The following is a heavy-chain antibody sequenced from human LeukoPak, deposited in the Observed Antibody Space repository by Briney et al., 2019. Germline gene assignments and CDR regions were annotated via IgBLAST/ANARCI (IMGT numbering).Heavy chain of an antibody. J-gene: IGHJ4*02. CDR1: GFSFSNYA. CDR2: ISTTGGTT. V-gene: IGHV3-23*01. Sequence: GGSLRLSCAASGFSFSNYAMTWVRQAPGKGLEWVSVISTTGGTTYYADSVKGRFTISRDNSKNTLYLQMNSLRAEDTAVYYCASSAGALIDCWGQGTLVIVSS. D-gene: IGHD6-19*01. CDR3: ASSAGALIDC.